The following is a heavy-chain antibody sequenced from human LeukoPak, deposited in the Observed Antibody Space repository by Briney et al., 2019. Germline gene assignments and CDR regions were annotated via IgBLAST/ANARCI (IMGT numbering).Heavy chain of an antibody. J-gene: IGHJ6*03. D-gene: IGHD2-2*01. CDR3: ARAATPYCSSTSCYVGHYYYYYMDV. CDR1: GFTHSNYE. Sequence: PGGSLSLPCGASGFTHSNYEMIWLRQPPAKGLDGVSYIYRIDCTIHHPHSVKGRFTISRDNAKKSLYLQMNSLRAEDTAVYYCARAATPYCSSTSCYVGHYYYYYMDVWGKGTTVTISS. CDR2: IYRIDCTI. V-gene: IGHV3-48*03.